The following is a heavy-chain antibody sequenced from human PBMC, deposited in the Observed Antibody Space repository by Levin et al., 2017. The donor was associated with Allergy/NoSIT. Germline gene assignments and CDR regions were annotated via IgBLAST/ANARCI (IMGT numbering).Heavy chain of an antibody. CDR2: IYTSGST. Sequence: PSETLSLTCTVSGGSISSGSYYWSWIRQPAGKGLEWIGRIYTSGSTNYNPSLKSRVTISVDTSKNQFSLKLSSVTAADTAVYYCASEQWLGNDAFDIWGQGTMVTVSS. V-gene: IGHV4-61*02. CDR3: ASEQWLGNDAFDI. J-gene: IGHJ3*02. CDR1: GGSISSGSYY. D-gene: IGHD6-19*01.